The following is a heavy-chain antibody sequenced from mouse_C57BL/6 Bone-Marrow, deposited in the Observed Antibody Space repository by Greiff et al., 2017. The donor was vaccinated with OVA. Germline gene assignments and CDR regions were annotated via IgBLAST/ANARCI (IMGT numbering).Heavy chain of an antibody. CDR2: IYPGSGST. D-gene: IGHD2-5*01. CDR3: ARTLFYYSKRYFDY. Sequence: QVQLQQPGAELVKPGASVKMSCKASGYTFTSYWITWVKQRPGQGLEWIGDIYPGSGSTNYNEKFKSKATLTVDTSSSTAYMQLSSLTSEDSAVYYCARTLFYYSKRYFDYWGQGTTLTVSS. CDR1: GYTFTSYW. J-gene: IGHJ2*01. V-gene: IGHV1-55*01.